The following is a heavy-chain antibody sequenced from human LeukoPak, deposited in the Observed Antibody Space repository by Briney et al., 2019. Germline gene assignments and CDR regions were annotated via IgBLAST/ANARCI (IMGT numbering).Heavy chain of an antibody. Sequence: GGSLRLSCAASGFTFSSYIMNWVRQAPGKGREWVSSISSSSSYIYYADSVKGRFTISRDNAKNSLYLQMNGLRAEDTAVYYCARRTRASGVDVWGKGTTGTVSS. V-gene: IGHV3-21*01. D-gene: IGHD1-26*01. CDR3: ARRTRASGVDV. CDR2: ISSSSSYI. CDR1: GFTFSSYI. J-gene: IGHJ6*04.